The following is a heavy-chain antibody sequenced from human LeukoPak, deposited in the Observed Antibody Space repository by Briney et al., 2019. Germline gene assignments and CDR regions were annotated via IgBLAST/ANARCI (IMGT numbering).Heavy chain of an antibody. D-gene: IGHD3-10*01. Sequence: SETLSLTCTVSGGSISSYYWSWIRQPPGKGLEWIGYIYYSGSTNYNPSLKSRVTISVDTSKNRFSLKLSSVTAADTAVYYCARGGLWFGELTWFDPWGQGTLVTVSS. CDR1: GGSISSYY. J-gene: IGHJ5*02. CDR2: IYYSGST. V-gene: IGHV4-59*01. CDR3: ARGGLWFGELTWFDP.